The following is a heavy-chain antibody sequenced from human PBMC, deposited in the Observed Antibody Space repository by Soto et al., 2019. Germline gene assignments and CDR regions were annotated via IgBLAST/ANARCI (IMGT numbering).Heavy chain of an antibody. J-gene: IGHJ4*02. CDR2: ISGRGGST. V-gene: IGHV3-23*01. CDR1: GFTFSSYA. D-gene: IGHD3-22*01. Sequence: EVQLLESGGGLVQPGGSLRLSCAASGFTFSSYAMSWVRQAPGNGLEWVSAISGRGGSTYYADSVKVRFTISRDNSKNTLYLQMNSLRVEDTAVYYCAMGGYYYDSSGYYRLHYWGQGTLVTVSS. CDR3: AMGGYYYDSSGYYRLHY.